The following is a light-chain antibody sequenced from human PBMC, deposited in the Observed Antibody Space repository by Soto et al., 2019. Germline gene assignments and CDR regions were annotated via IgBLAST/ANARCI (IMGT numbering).Light chain of an antibody. V-gene: IGKV1-5*01. CDR2: DAS. CDR1: QSISSW. CDR3: QQYNDYTWT. Sequence: DIQMTQSPSTLSASVGDRVTITCRASQSISSWLAWYQQKPGKAPKLLIYDASSLESGVPSRFSGSGSGTEFTLTISSLQPDDFATYYCQQYNDYTWTCGQGTKVEIK. J-gene: IGKJ1*01.